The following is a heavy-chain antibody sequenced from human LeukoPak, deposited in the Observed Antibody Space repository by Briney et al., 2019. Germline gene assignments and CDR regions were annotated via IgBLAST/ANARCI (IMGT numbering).Heavy chain of an antibody. V-gene: IGHV1-18*01. J-gene: IGHJ4*02. CDR1: GYTFTSYG. CDR2: ISAYNGNT. Sequence: ASVKVSCKASGYTFTSYGISWVRQAPGQGLEWMGWISAYNGNTNYAQKLQGRVTMTTDTSTSTAYMELRSLRSDDTAVYYCATATGWDSRRIAPDYWGQGTLVTVSS. CDR3: ATATGWDSRRIAPDY. D-gene: IGHD6-13*01.